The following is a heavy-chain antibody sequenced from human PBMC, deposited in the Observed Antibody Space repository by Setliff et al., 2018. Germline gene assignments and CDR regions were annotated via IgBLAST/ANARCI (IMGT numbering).Heavy chain of an antibody. CDR2: ISGSGSRT. CDR1: GFTFSSYV. J-gene: IGHJ4*02. CDR3: VKDQGVGATTVDY. D-gene: IGHD1-26*01. V-gene: IGHV3-23*01. Sequence: GGSLSLSCAASGFTFSSYVVNWVRQAPGKGLEWVSAISGSGSRTYYADSVRGLFTISRDNSKNALYLQMNSLRAEDTAVYYCVKDQGVGATTVDYWGQGTLVTVSS.